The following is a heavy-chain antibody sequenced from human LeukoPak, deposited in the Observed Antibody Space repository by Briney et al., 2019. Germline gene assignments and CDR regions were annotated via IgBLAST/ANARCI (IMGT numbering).Heavy chain of an antibody. CDR1: GFTFSSYS. Sequence: PGGSLRLSCAASGFTFSSYSMNWVRQAPGKGLEWVSSISSSSSYIYYADSVKGRFTISRDNAKNSLYLQMNSLRAEDTAVYYCAKAFSGWPYYWGQGTLVTVSS. D-gene: IGHD6-19*01. V-gene: IGHV3-21*04. CDR2: ISSSSSYI. CDR3: AKAFSGWPYY. J-gene: IGHJ4*02.